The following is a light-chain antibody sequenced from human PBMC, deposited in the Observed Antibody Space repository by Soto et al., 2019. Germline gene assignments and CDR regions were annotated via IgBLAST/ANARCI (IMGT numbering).Light chain of an antibody. V-gene: IGKV3-11*01. CDR3: HQRQYWPPIT. Sequence: VVLTQSPATLSLSPVARATLSCRTSLSVSVYLDWYQQKPGQAPRLLISDASNRATGIPARSSGSGSGTDFTLTISSLEPEDFAVYYCHQRQYWPPITVGQGTRLEIK. CDR1: LSVSVY. J-gene: IGKJ5*01. CDR2: DAS.